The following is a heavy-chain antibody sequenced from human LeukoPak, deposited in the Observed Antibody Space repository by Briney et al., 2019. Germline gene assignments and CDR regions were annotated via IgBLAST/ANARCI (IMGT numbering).Heavy chain of an antibody. D-gene: IGHD1-1*01. V-gene: IGHV3-21*01. CDR1: EFTFSVYA. CDR3: ARGATGGEYKYYYSMDV. Sequence: GGSLRLSCAASEFTFSVYAMNWVRQAPGKGLEWVSSISSSSSYIYYADSVKGRFTIARANAKKILNLQMNSLSGEDTDVYSCARGATGGEYKYYYSMDVWGKGTTVTVSS. J-gene: IGHJ6*03. CDR2: ISSSSSYI.